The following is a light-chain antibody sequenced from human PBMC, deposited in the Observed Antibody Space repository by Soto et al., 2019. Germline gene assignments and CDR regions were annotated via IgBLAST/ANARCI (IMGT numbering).Light chain of an antibody. CDR2: GAS. J-gene: IGKJ1*01. CDR3: QQYGGSPRT. V-gene: IGKV3-20*01. CDR1: QSVRSSY. Sequence: EIVLTQSPGTLSLSPGERDTLSCRASQSVRSSYLAWYQQKPGQAPRLLIYGASSRATGIPDRFSGSGSGTDFTLTISRLEPEDFAVYYCQQYGGSPRTFGQGTKVDIK.